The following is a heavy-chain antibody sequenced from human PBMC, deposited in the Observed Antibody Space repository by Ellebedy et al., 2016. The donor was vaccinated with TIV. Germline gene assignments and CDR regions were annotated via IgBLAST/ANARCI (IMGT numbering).Heavy chain of an antibody. V-gene: IGHV3-23*01. J-gene: IGHJ4*02. CDR3: AKDIGGVVAAYFDY. Sequence: GESLKISCAASGFTFGSYTMSWVRQAPGKGPEWVSAIRGGGDNIEYADSVKGRFTISRDNAKNSLYLQMNSLRAEDTALYYCAKDIGGVVAAYFDYWGQGTLVTVSS. CDR1: GFTFGSYT. D-gene: IGHD2-15*01. CDR2: IRGGGDNI.